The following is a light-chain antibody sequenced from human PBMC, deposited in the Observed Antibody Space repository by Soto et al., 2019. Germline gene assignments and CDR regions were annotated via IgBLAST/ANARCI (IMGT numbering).Light chain of an antibody. Sequence: ETKLTQSPSFLSASVGDRFTVSCRASQDISDHVAWYQQKPGKPPKLLIYSASTLYSGVPSRFSGSGSGTEFTLTIISLQTDDFATYYCQHYNRYAEAFGQG. CDR2: SAS. J-gene: IGKJ1*01. CDR1: QDISDH. V-gene: IGKV1-27*01. CDR3: QHYNRYAEA.